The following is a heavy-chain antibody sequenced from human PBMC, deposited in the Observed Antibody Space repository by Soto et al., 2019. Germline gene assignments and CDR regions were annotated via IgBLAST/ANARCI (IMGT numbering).Heavy chain of an antibody. D-gene: IGHD6-19*01. Sequence: EVQLVESGGGLVQPGGSLRLSCAASGFTFSTYSMNWVRQAPGKGLEWVSYISSSTSTIYYEDSVKGRFTISRDNAKNSLFLQMNSLRCEDTAVYYCARGGRTGYTRGWYVGYWGQGTLVTVSS. CDR1: GFTFSTYS. V-gene: IGHV3-48*01. J-gene: IGHJ4*02. CDR2: ISSSTSTI. CDR3: ARGGRTGYTRGWYVGY.